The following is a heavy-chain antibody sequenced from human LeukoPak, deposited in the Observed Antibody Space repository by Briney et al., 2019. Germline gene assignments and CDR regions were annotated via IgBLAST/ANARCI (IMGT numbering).Heavy chain of an antibody. J-gene: IGHJ4*02. D-gene: IGHD3-16*02. CDR1: GGSINSYY. V-gene: IGHV4-4*07. Sequence: SETLSLTCTVSGGSINSYYWSWIRQPAGKGLEWIGRIYSSGSTNYNPSLKSRVIISVDTSKNQFSLRLSSVTAADTAVYYCARGLGFYDYVWGSHRYTPYYFDYWGQGTLVTVSS. CDR2: IYSSGST. CDR3: ARGLGFYDYVWGSHRYTPYYFDY.